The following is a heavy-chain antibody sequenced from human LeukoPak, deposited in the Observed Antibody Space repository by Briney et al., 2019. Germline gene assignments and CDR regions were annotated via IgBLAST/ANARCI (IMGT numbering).Heavy chain of an antibody. D-gene: IGHD3-16*01. CDR2: IKQDGSEE. Sequence: PGGSLRLSCAPSGFTFSSYWMSWVRQAPGKGLEWVANIKQDGSEEYYVDSVKGRFTISRDNAQNSLYLQMNSLRAEDTAVYYCARDYRGGTWFDPWGQGTLVTVSS. CDR1: GFTFSSYW. V-gene: IGHV3-7*01. J-gene: IGHJ5*02. CDR3: ARDYRGGTWFDP.